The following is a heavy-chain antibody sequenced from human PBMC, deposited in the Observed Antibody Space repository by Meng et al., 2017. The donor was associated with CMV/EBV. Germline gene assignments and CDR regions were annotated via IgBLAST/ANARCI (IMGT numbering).Heavy chain of an antibody. J-gene: IGHJ6*02. Sequence: ASVKVSCKASGYTFTSYYMHWVRQAPGQGLEWMGIINPSGGSTSYAQKFQGRVTMTRDTSTSTVYMELSSLRSDDTAVYYCARDQRGRGNIVVVPAFFYGMDVWGQGTTVTVSS. CDR2: INPSGGST. CDR1: GYTFTSYY. CDR3: ARDQRGRGNIVVVPAFFYGMDV. D-gene: IGHD2-2*01. V-gene: IGHV1-46*01.